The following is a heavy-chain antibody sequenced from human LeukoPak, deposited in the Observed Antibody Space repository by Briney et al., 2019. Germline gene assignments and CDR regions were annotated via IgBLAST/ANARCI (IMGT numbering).Heavy chain of an antibody. Sequence: PGGSLRLSCAASGFTFSSYAMHWVRQAPGKGLEWVAVISYDGSNKYYADSVKGRFTISRDNAKNTLYLQMNSLRAEDTAVYYCARDLRYYDILTARGDYGMDVWGQGTTVTVSS. D-gene: IGHD3-9*01. CDR1: GFTFSSYA. J-gene: IGHJ6*02. CDR3: ARDLRYYDILTARGDYGMDV. V-gene: IGHV3-30-3*01. CDR2: ISYDGSNK.